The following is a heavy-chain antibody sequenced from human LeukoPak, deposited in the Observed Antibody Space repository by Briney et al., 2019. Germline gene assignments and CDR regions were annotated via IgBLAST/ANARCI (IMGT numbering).Heavy chain of an antibody. D-gene: IGHD3-3*01. CDR1: GGSMSSQY. CDR3: ARGPVLRFLEWLLYDNWFDP. Sequence: SETLSLTCTVSGGSMSSQYWSWIRQPPGKGLEWIGYIYYSGSTYYNPSLKSRVTISVDTSKNQFSLKLSSVTAADTAVYYCARGPVLRFLEWLLYDNWFDPWGQGTLVTVSS. CDR2: IYYSGST. V-gene: IGHV4-59*11. J-gene: IGHJ5*02.